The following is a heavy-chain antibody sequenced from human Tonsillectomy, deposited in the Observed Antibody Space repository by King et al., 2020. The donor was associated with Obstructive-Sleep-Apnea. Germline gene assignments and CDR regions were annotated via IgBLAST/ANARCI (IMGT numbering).Heavy chain of an antibody. CDR1: GGSISSSNW. V-gene: IGHV4-4*02. CDR2: IYHSGRT. CDR3: ARLGSGWFSYYYYGMDV. Sequence: QLQESGPGLVKASGTLSLTCAVSGGSISSSNWWSWVRQPPGKGLGWIGEIYHSGRTNYNPYLNRRVSIAVDKAKNQFSLQLSSVTGADTAVYYCARLGSGWFSYYYYGMDVWGQGTTVTVSS. J-gene: IGHJ6*02. D-gene: IGHD6-19*01.